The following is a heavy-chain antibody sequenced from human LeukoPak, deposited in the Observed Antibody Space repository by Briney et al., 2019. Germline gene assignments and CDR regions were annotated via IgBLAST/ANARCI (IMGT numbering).Heavy chain of an antibody. CDR1: GFTFSSYG. J-gene: IGHJ4*02. D-gene: IGHD2-2*01. Sequence: GGTLRLSCAASGFTFSSYGMSWVRQAPGKGLEWVSAISGSGGSTYYADSVKGRFTISRDNSKNTLYLQMNSLRAEDTAVYYCASLLRYCSSTSCFDYWGQGTLVTVSS. CDR2: ISGSGGST. CDR3: ASLLRYCSSTSCFDY. V-gene: IGHV3-23*01.